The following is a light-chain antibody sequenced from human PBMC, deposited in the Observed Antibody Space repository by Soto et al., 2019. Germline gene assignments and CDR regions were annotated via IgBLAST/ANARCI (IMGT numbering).Light chain of an antibody. V-gene: IGKV1-12*01. J-gene: IGKJ1*01. CDR1: HEIRSW. CDR3: QQYGDLWT. Sequence: IQMTRCPSYVWASIGDRVSVTFRASHEIRSWLAWYQQKPGKAPKLLIYAASNLQSGVPLRFSGSGSGTEFSLIISSLQADDSATYYCQQYGDLWTFDQGTKVDIK. CDR2: AAS.